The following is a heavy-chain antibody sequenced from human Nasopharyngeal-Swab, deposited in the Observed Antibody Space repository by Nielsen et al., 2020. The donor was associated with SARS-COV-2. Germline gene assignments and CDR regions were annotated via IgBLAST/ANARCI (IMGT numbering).Heavy chain of an antibody. CDR1: GFTFENYA. J-gene: IGHJ4*02. CDR3: VRDTPAMFAY. Sequence: GESLKISCAASGFTFENYAMHWVRQPPGTGLEWVSAISSSGDYIYYAASVKGRFTISRDNAKNSLYLQMNSLRAEDTAVYYCVRDTPAMFAYWGQGMLVTVSS. V-gene: IGHV3-21*01. CDR2: ISSSGDYI.